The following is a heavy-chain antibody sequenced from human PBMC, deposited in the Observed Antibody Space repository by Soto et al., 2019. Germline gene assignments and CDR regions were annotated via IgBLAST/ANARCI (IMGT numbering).Heavy chain of an antibody. CDR2: ISTSSTTI. D-gene: IGHD2-8*01. CDR3: VMGYYFDY. V-gene: IGHV3-48*01. CDR1: GLTFSSYS. J-gene: IGHJ4*02. Sequence: EVQLVESGGGLVQPGGSLRLSCAASGLTFSSYSMNWVRQAPGKGLEWVSDISTSSTTIHYADSVKGRFTISRDNAKNDLYLQMNSLRAEDTAVYYCVMGYYFDYWGQGTLVTVSS.